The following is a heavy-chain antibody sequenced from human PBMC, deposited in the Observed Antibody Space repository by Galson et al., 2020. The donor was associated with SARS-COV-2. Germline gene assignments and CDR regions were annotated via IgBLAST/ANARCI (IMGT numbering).Heavy chain of an antibody. J-gene: IGHJ6*02. Sequence: GGSLRLSCAGSGFTFSTYDMHWVRQPKGKGLEWVSVIDRAGDTYYSDSVRGRFNISRDNAKDSLYLQMNSLRVGDTVVYYCVRAGRYGSGTHYYYGMDVWGQGTTVTVSS. CDR1: GFTFSTYD. V-gene: IGHV3-13*01. D-gene: IGHD3-10*01. CDR2: IDRAGDT. CDR3: VRAGRYGSGTHYYYGMDV.